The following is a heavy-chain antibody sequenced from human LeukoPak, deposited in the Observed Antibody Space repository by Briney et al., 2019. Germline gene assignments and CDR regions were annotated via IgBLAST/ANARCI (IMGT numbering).Heavy chain of an antibody. D-gene: IGHD6-19*01. CDR3: ARVMKTGYSSGWEPFDY. CDR1: GLTFSSDW. J-gene: IGHJ4*02. Sequence: GGSLRLTCVASGLTFSSDWMTWVRQAPGKGLEWLASIKHDGSENYLVDSVKGRFTISRDNAKNSLYLQMNSLRAEDTAVYYCARVMKTGYSSGWEPFDYWGQGTLVTVSS. V-gene: IGHV3-7*01. CDR2: IKHDGSEN.